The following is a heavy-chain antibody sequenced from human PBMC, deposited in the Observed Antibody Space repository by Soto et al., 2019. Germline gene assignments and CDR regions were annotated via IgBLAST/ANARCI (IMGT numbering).Heavy chain of an antibody. CDR2: ISYDGSNK. V-gene: IGHV3-30-3*01. J-gene: IGHJ6*02. CDR1: GFTFSSYA. D-gene: IGHD5-18*01. CDR3: ARGRGYSYGDYGMDV. Sequence: GGSLRLSCAASGFTFSSYAIHWGRQAPGKGLEWVAVISYDGSNKYYADSVKGRFTISRDNSKNTLYLQMNSLRAEDTAVYYCARGRGYSYGDYGMDVWGQGTTVTVSS.